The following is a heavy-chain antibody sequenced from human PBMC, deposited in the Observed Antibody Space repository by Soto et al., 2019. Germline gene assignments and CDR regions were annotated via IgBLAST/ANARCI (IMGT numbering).Heavy chain of an antibody. J-gene: IGHJ4*02. CDR3: ARGAAQLWLTYYFDY. CDR2: INPNSGCT. D-gene: IGHD5-18*01. CDR1: GYTFTGYY. V-gene: IGHV1-2*04. Sequence: GASVKVSCKASGYTFTGYYMHWVRQAPGQGLEWMGWINPNSGCTNYAQKFQGWVTMTRDTSISTAYMELSRLRSDDTAVYYCARGAAQLWLTYYFDYWGQGTLVTVSS.